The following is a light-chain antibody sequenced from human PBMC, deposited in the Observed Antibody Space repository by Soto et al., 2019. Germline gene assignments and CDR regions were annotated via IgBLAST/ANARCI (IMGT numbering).Light chain of an antibody. V-gene: IGLV2-23*01. CDR3: CSYAGSSTCV. Sequence: QSALTQPASVSGSPGQSITISCTGTSSDVGSYNLVSWYQQHPGKAPKLMIYEGSKRPSGVSNRFSGSKSGNTASLTISGLRAEDEADYYCCSYAGSSTCVFGTGTKLTVL. J-gene: IGLJ1*01. CDR1: SSDVGSYNL. CDR2: EGS.